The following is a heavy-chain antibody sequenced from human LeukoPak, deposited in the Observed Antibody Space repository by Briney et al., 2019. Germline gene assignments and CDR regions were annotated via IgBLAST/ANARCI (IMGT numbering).Heavy chain of an antibody. CDR1: GFTFSSYS. Sequence: GGSLRLSCAASGFTFSSYSMNWVRQAPGKGLEWVSSISSSSSYIYYADSVKGRFTISRDNAKNSLYLQMNSLRAEDTAVYYCARELYGREQCLDYWGQGTLVTVSS. D-gene: IGHD2-8*01. CDR2: ISSSSSYI. V-gene: IGHV3-21*01. J-gene: IGHJ4*02. CDR3: ARELYGREQCLDY.